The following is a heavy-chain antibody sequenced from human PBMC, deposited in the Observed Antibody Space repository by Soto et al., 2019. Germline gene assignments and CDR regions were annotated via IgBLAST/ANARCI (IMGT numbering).Heavy chain of an antibody. J-gene: IGHJ4*02. CDR2: INPNSGGT. Sequence: PSVKVSCKASGYTFTGYYMHWVRQAPGQGLEWMGWINPNSGGTNYAQKFQGWVTMTRDTSISTAYMELSRLRSDDTAVYYCARGPDIVVVTEHPADYWGQGTLVTVSS. D-gene: IGHD2-21*02. V-gene: IGHV1-2*04. CDR1: GYTFTGYY. CDR3: ARGPDIVVVTEHPADY.